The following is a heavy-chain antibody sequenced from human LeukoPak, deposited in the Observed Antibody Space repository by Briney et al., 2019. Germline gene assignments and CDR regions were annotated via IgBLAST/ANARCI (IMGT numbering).Heavy chain of an antibody. Sequence: PGRSLRLSCAASGVTFSSYGMHWVRQAPGKGLEWVAVISYDGSNKYYADSVKGRFTISRDNSKNTLYLQMNSLRAEDTAVYYCAKDRGGYGDADYWGQGTLVTVSS. D-gene: IGHD4-17*01. V-gene: IGHV3-30*18. CDR2: ISYDGSNK. J-gene: IGHJ4*02. CDR1: GVTFSSYG. CDR3: AKDRGGYGDADY.